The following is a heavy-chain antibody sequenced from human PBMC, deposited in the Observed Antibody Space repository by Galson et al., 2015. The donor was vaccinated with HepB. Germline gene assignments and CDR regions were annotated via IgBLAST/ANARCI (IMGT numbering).Heavy chain of an antibody. Sequence: SLRLSCAASGFTFSSYWMSWVRQAPGKGLEWVANIKQDGSEKYYVDSVKGRFTISRDNAKNSLYLQMNSLRAEDTAVYYCARQEVAARQNYYYYYYMDVWGKGTTVTVSS. CDR1: GFTFSSYW. V-gene: IGHV3-7*03. CDR2: IKQDGSEK. CDR3: ARQEVAARQNYYYYYYMDV. D-gene: IGHD6-6*01. J-gene: IGHJ6*03.